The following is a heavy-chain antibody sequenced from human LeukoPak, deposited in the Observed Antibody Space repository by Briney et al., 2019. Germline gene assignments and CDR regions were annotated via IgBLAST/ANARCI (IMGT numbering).Heavy chain of an antibody. V-gene: IGHV1-18*01. D-gene: IGHD3-22*01. J-gene: IGHJ4*02. CDR1: GYTFTSYG. CDR3: ARGGADSSGLLGSYLGYYFDY. CDR2: ISVYNGNT. Sequence: SVKVSCKSSGYTFTSYGISWVRQAPGQGLEWMGWISVYNGNTNYAQKFQGRVTMTTDTSTSTAYMELSSLRSEDTAVYYCARGGADSSGLLGSYLGYYFDYWGQGTLVTVSS.